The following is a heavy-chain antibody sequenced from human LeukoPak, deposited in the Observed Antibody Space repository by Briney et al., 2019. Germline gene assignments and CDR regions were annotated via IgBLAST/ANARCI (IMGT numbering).Heavy chain of an antibody. V-gene: IGHV1-69*13. Sequence: ASVKVSCKASGGTFSSYAISWVRQAPGQGLEWMGGIIPIFGTANYAQKFQGRVTITADESTSTAYTELSSLRSEDTAVYYCARDPGGGMGGLAFTLGYWGQGTLVTVSS. D-gene: IGHD1-26*01. J-gene: IGHJ4*02. CDR3: ARDPGGGMGGLAFTLGY. CDR2: IIPIFGTA. CDR1: GGTFSSYA.